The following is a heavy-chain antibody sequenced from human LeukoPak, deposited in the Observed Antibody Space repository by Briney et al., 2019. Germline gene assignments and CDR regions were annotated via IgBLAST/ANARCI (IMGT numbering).Heavy chain of an antibody. CDR1: GFTFSDYY. J-gene: IGHJ3*02. D-gene: IGHD1-26*01. CDR2: ISSGSSYI. CDR3: ARPPTTSGNFDAFHI. Sequence: GGSLRLSCAASGFTFSDYYMSWIRQAPGKGLEWVSSISSGSSYIHYADSVKGRFTISRDNAKNSLYLQVNSLRAEDTAVYYCARPPTTSGNFDAFHIWGRGTVVTVSS. V-gene: IGHV3-11*06.